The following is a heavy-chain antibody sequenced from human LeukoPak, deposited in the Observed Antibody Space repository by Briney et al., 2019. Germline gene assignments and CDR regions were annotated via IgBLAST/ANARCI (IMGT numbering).Heavy chain of an antibody. Sequence: ASVKVSCKASGYTFTSYDINWVRQATGQGLEWMGWMNPNSGNTGYAQKFQGRVTMTRNTSISTAYMELSSLRSDDTAVYYCARVEGYCSGGSCYYTRRVGDYWGQGTLVTVSS. CDR1: GYTFTSYD. CDR3: ARVEGYCSGGSCYYTRRVGDY. J-gene: IGHJ4*02. D-gene: IGHD2-15*01. CDR2: MNPNSGNT. V-gene: IGHV1-8*01.